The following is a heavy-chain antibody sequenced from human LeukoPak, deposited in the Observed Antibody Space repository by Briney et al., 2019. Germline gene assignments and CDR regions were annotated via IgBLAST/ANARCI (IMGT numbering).Heavy chain of an antibody. CDR1: GFIFSQYC. V-gene: IGHV3-7*01. Sequence: GGSLRLSCAASGFIFSQYCMTWVRQAPGKGLEWVANIVQDGSEKYYVDSVRGRFTISRDNSKNTLYLQMNSLRPEDTAVYYCARGSDYHLDFWGQGTLVTVSS. CDR3: ARGSDYHLDF. D-gene: IGHD3-16*01. CDR2: IVQDGSEK. J-gene: IGHJ4*02.